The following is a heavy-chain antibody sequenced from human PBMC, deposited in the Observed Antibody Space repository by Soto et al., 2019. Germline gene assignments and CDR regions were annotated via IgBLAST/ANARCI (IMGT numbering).Heavy chain of an antibody. V-gene: IGHV3-33*01. D-gene: IGHD6-13*01. Sequence: QVQLVESGGGVVQPGRSLRLSCAASGFTFSSYGMHWVRQAPGKGLEWVAVIWYDGSNKYYADSVKGRFTISRDNSKNTLYLQMNSLRAEDTAVYYCARASIAAADIGIYYHYGMDVW. J-gene: IGHJ6*01. CDR2: IWYDGSNK. CDR1: GFTFSSYG. CDR3: ARASIAAADIGIYYHYGMDV.